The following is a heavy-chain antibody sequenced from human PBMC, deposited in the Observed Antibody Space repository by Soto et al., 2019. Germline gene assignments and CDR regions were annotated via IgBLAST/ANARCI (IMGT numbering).Heavy chain of an antibody. CDR1: GFTFRDLY. CDR3: ASDPYYYASGY. J-gene: IGHJ4*02. CDR2: ISGGGETI. D-gene: IGHD3-10*01. V-gene: IGHV3-11*01. Sequence: GGSLRLSCAASGFTFRDLYITWIRQAPGKGLEWVSYISGGGETIYYADSVKGRFTVPRDNARKSLYLQMNSLRAEDTAVYYCASDPYYYASGYWGQGTLVTVSS.